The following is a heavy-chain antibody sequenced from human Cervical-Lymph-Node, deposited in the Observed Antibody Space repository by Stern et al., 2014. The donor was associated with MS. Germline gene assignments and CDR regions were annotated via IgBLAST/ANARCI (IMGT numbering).Heavy chain of an antibody. J-gene: IGHJ4*02. CDR2: IKQDGSEK. D-gene: IGHD1-26*01. CDR3: VRDGTFNSGFDY. CDR1: GFTFTNYW. V-gene: IGHV3-7*01. Sequence: EVQLGESGGGLVQPGGSLRLSCAASGFTFTNYWMNWVRQAPGEGLECVASIKQDGSEKYYVASVKGRFTISRDNAMRSLYLQMNSLRAEDTAVYYCVRDGTFNSGFDYWGQGTLVAVSS.